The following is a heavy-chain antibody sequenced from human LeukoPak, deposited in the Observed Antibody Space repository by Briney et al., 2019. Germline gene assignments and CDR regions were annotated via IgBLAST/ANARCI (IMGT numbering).Heavy chain of an antibody. CDR1: GFSFSIAW. J-gene: IGHJ4*02. V-gene: IGHV3-15*01. D-gene: IGHD2-8*02. CDR2: IRSKADGGTT. Sequence: GGSLRLSCAASGFSFSIAWMSWVRQAPGKGLEWVGRIRSKADGGTTDYAAPVKGRFTISRDDSKNTLYLQMNSLRAEDTAVYYCARGLRAGGKYYFDYWGQGTLVTVSS. CDR3: ARGLRAGGKYYFDY.